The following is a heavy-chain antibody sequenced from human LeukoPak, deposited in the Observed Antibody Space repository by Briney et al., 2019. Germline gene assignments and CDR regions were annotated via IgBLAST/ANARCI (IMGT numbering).Heavy chain of an antibody. CDR3: ARDGTRYSSSLDY. J-gene: IGHJ4*02. V-gene: IGHV1-2*02. Sequence: ASVKVSCKASGYTFTGYYMHWVRQAPGQGLEWMGWINPNSGATNYAQKFQGRVTMTRDTSISTAYMELSRLRSDDTAVYYCARDGTRYSSSLDYWGQGTLVTVSS. CDR2: INPNSGAT. D-gene: IGHD6-13*01. CDR1: GYTFTGYY.